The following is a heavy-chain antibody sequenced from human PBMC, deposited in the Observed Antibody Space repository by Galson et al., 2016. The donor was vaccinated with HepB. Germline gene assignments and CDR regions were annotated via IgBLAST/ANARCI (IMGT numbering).Heavy chain of an antibody. CDR1: GFTFSSYS. V-gene: IGHV3-21*01. Sequence: SLRLSCAASGFTFSSYSMNWVRQAPGKGLEWVSSISSSSSYIYYADSVKGRFTISRDNAKNSLYLQMNSLRAEETAVYYCARDFLGIVGRYFDLWGRGTLVTVSS. CDR3: ARDFLGIVGRYFDL. J-gene: IGHJ2*01. D-gene: IGHD7-27*01. CDR2: ISSSSSYI.